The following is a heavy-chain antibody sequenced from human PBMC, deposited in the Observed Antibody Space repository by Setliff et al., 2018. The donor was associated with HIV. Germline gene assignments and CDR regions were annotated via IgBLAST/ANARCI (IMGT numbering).Heavy chain of an antibody. V-gene: IGHV3-7*01. CDR3: ARGRRDCSSGSCYGPYYMDV. CDR1: GFTFSSHW. D-gene: IGHD2-15*01. CDR2: INQDGSEK. Sequence: GGSLRLSCAVSGFTFSSHWMVWVRQAPGKGLEWVANINQDGSEKNYVDSVKGRFTISRDNAKNSLFLQMNSLRAEDTAVYYCARGRRDCSSGSCYGPYYMDVWGKGTTVTVSS. J-gene: IGHJ6*03.